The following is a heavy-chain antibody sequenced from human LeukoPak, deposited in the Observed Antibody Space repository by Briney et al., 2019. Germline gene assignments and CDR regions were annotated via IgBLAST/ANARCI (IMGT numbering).Heavy chain of an antibody. CDR3: TVDTDYFEVLGFPRPALNEY. CDR2: ISSSSGDI. V-gene: IGHV3-21*01. CDR1: GFSFSTYS. Sequence: PGGTLTLSCAASGFSFSTYSMNWVRQAPGKGPEWVASISSSSGDIYYGDSVKGRFTIYRANAKHSLYLQLNSLRVEDTAVYFCTVDTDYFEVLGFPRPALNEYWGQGTLVTVSS. D-gene: IGHD3-22*01. J-gene: IGHJ4*02.